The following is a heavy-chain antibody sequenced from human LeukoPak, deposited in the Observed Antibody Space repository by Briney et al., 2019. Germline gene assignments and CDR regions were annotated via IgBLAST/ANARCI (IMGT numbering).Heavy chain of an antibody. V-gene: IGHV1-69*13. Sequence: ASVKVSCKASGGTFSSYAISWVRQAPGQGLEWMGGIIPIFGTANYAQKFQGRVTITADESTSTAYMELSSLRSEDTAVYYCARSNPAYCYDSSGYYFDYWGQGTLVTVSS. CDR1: GGTFSSYA. CDR2: IIPIFGTA. CDR3: ARSNPAYCYDSSGYYFDY. J-gene: IGHJ4*02. D-gene: IGHD3-22*01.